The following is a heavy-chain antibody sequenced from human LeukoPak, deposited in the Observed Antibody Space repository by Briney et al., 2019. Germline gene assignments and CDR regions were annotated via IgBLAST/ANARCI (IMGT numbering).Heavy chain of an antibody. CDR1: GFTFDDYS. CDR3: ARGLRYYYYYYMDV. CDR2: IHWNGDTT. D-gene: IGHD3-9*01. V-gene: IGHV3-20*04. J-gene: IGHJ6*03. Sequence: GGSLRLSCAASGFTFDDYSMNWVRQAPGKGLEWISGIHWNGDTTNYAASVEGRFTISRDNAKNSLYLQMNSLRAEDTALYYCARGLRYYYYYYMDVWSKGTTVTVSS.